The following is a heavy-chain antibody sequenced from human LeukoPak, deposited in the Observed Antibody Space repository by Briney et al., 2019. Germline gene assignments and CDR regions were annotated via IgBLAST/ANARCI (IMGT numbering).Heavy chain of an antibody. V-gene: IGHV4-39*07. J-gene: IGHJ4*02. CDR3: ARDGSGSYRRGFSNFDY. D-gene: IGHD3-10*01. Sequence: SETLSLTCTVSGGSISSSSYYWGWIRQPPGKGLEWIGSIYYSGSTYYNPSLKSRVTISVDTSKNQFSLKLSSVTAADTAVYYCARDGSGSYRRGFSNFDYWGQGTLVTVSS. CDR1: GGSISSSSYY. CDR2: IYYSGST.